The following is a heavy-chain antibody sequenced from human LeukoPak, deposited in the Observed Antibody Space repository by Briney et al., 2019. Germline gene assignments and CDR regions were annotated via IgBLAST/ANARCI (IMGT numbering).Heavy chain of an antibody. Sequence: ASVKVSCKASGYTFTSYGISWVRQAPGQGLEWMGWISAYNGNTNYAQKFQGRVTMTRNTSISTAYMELSSLRSEDTAVYYCARVGERGYYWGQGTLVTVSS. V-gene: IGHV1-18*01. CDR1: GYTFTSYG. J-gene: IGHJ4*02. CDR3: ARVGERGYY. CDR2: ISAYNGNT. D-gene: IGHD2-21*01.